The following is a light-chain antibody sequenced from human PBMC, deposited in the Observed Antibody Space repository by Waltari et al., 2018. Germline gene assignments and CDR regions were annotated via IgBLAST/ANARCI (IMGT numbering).Light chain of an antibody. CDR2: VKRDGGH. J-gene: IGLJ3*02. V-gene: IGLV4-69*01. Sequence: QLVLTQSPSASASLGASVKLTCTLSSGHSSNIIAWLQQRPERGPRYLMKVKRDGGHSKGDDIPDRFSGSSSGAERYLTISSLQSEDEADYYCETGGHGTWVFGGGTKLTVL. CDR1: SGHSSNI. CDR3: ETGGHGTWV.